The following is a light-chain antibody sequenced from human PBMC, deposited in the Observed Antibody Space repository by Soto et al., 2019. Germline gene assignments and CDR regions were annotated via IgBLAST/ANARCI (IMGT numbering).Light chain of an antibody. J-gene: IGKJ5*01. Sequence: ETVLTQSPATLSLSPGERATLSCRASQFVSHSLAWYQQKPGQAPRLLIHDASDRATGIPGRFSGSGSGTDFTLTISSLEPEDFAVHYCQLHTNWPPITFGQGTRLEIK. V-gene: IGKV3-11*01. CDR3: QLHTNWPPIT. CDR2: DAS. CDR1: QFVSHS.